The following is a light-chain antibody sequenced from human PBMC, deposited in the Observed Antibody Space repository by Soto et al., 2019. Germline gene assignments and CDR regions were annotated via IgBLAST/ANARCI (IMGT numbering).Light chain of an antibody. CDR3: SSFTGNNNFVV. CDR2: DVT. J-gene: IGLJ3*02. CDR1: SSDFAVYNY. Sequence: QSALTQPASVSGSPGQSITISCTGTSSDFAVYNYVSWYQQHPGKAPKLMIYDVTKRPSGVPDRFSGSKSDSTASLTVSGLQAADEADYYCSSFTGNNNFVVFGGGTKLTVL. V-gene: IGLV2-8*01.